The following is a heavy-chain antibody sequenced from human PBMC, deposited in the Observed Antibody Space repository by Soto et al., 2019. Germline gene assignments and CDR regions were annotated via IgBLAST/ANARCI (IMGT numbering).Heavy chain of an antibody. D-gene: IGHD1-26*01. J-gene: IGHJ6*02. CDR1: GFTFSSYA. CDR3: AKARGRSYSNYYYGMDV. V-gene: IGHV3-23*01. CDR2: ISGSGGST. Sequence: GSLRLSCAASGFTFSSYAMSWVRQAPGKGLEWVSAISGSGGSTYYADSVKGRFTISRDNSKNTLYLQMNSLRAEGTAVYYCAKARGRSYSNYYYGMDVWGQGTTVTVSS.